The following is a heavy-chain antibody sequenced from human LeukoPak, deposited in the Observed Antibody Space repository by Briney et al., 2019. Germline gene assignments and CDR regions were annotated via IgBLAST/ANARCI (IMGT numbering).Heavy chain of an antibody. CDR1: GGTFSSYA. CDR2: IIPIFGTA. J-gene: IGHJ4*02. CDR3: ARRGYCSGGSCRSIDY. V-gene: IGHV1-69*13. Sequence: GASVKVSCKASGGTFSSYAISWVRQAPGQGLEWMGGIIPIFGTANYAQKFQGRVTITADESTSTAYMELSSLRSEDTAVYYCARRGYCSGGSCRSIDYWGQGTLVTVSS. D-gene: IGHD2-15*01.